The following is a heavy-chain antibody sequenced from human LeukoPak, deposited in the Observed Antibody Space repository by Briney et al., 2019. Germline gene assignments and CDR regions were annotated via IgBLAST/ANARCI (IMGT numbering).Heavy chain of an antibody. J-gene: IGHJ4*02. D-gene: IGHD3-9*01. V-gene: IGHV1-69*06. CDR3: AKTPKTLTGYRIPSYYFDY. Sequence: GASVKVSCKASGGTFSSYAISWVRQAPGQGLEWMGGIIPIFGTANYAQKFQGRVTITADISTSTAYMELSSLRSEDTAVYYCAKTPKTLTGYRIPSYYFDYWGQGTLVTVSS. CDR2: IIPIFGTA. CDR1: GGTFSSYA.